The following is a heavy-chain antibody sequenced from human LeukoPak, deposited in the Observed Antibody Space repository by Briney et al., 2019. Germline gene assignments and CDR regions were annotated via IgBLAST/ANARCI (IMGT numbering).Heavy chain of an antibody. CDR1: GFTFSDHY. CDR3: ARAGGGSHYDS. J-gene: IGHJ4*02. D-gene: IGHD2-15*01. V-gene: IGHV3-72*01. Sequence: GGSLRLSCAVSGFTFSDHYMDWVRQAPGKGLEWVGRIRNKANSYTTEYAASVKGRFTISRDDSKSSLYLQMNSLKTEDTAVYYCARAGGGSHYDSWGQGTLVTVSS. CDR2: IRNKANSYTT.